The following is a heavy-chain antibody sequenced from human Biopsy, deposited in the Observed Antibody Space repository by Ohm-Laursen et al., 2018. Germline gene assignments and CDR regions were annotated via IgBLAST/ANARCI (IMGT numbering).Heavy chain of an antibody. CDR2: ISHSGGT. D-gene: IGHD6-13*01. Sequence: TLSLTCTVSGASISSAAYHWSWIRQLPGKGLEWIGYISHSGGTSYNPSLRSLVTISTDTSTNQFSLKVRSVTAADTAMYYCAGATSGTSLYDPWGQGIPVSVSS. J-gene: IGHJ5*02. CDR1: GASISSAAYH. CDR3: AGATSGTSLYDP. V-gene: IGHV4-31*01.